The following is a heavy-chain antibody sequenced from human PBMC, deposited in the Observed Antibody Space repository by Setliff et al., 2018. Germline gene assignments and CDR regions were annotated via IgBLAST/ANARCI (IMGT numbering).Heavy chain of an antibody. D-gene: IGHD2-2*01. CDR3: AREGYCDGPTCYPFDY. V-gene: IGHV3-72*01. CDR2: IKNKVNTFST. J-gene: IGHJ4*02. Sequence: PGESLKISCAASGFTFGDHFMDWVRQPPGKGLEWAGRIKNKVNTFSTQYAASVNGRFSISRDDSKSSLYLQMNSLKSEDTAVYYCAREGYCDGPTCYPFDYWGPGTLVTVSS. CDR1: GFTFGDHF.